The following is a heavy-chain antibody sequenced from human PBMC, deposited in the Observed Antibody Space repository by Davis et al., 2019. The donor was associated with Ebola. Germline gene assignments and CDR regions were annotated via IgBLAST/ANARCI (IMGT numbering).Heavy chain of an antibody. CDR2: IYYSGST. CDR1: GGSISSYY. CDR3: ARARGGYCSSTSCYEPYYYGMDV. Sequence: GSLRLSCTVSGGSISSYYWSWIRQPPGKGLEWIGYIYYSGSTNYNPSLKSRVTISVDTSKNQFSLKLSSVTAADTAVYYCARARGGYCSSTSCYEPYYYGMDVWGQGTTVTVSS. V-gene: IGHV4-59*01. D-gene: IGHD2-2*01. J-gene: IGHJ6*02.